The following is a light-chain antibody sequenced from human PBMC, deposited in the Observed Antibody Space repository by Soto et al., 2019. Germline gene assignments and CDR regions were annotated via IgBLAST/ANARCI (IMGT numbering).Light chain of an antibody. CDR2: GAS. J-gene: IGKJ1*01. V-gene: IGKV3-15*01. Sequence: EIVMTQSPATLSVSPGERATLSCRASQSVSSNLAWYQQKPGQAPRLLIYGASTRATGIPARVSGSGSGTELTRTISSLQSEDFAVYYCQHYNNWPPWTFGQGTKVEIK. CDR1: QSVSSN. CDR3: QHYNNWPPWT.